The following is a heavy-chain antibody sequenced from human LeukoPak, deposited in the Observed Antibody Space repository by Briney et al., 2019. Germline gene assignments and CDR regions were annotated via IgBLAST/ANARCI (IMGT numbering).Heavy chain of an antibody. D-gene: IGHD3-10*01. V-gene: IGHV3-21*01. CDR1: GFTFSSYS. Sequence: GGSLRLSCAASGFTFSSYSMNWVRQAPGQGLEWVSSISGSRDYIYYAESVKGRFTISRDNAKNSLYLQMNSLRVEDTAVYYCAKTYGSLYYYGMDVWGQGTTVTVSS. J-gene: IGHJ6*02. CDR2: ISGSRDYI. CDR3: AKTYGSLYYYGMDV.